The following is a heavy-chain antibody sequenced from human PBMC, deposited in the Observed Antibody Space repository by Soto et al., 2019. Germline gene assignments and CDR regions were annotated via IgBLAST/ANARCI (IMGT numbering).Heavy chain of an antibody. Sequence: QVQLQESGPGLVKPLETLSLTCTVSGGSVNSDNYYWSWIRQPPGKGLEWIGYIYHSGRTSYNPSLETRVTISVDTSRNQFSLRLSAVTAAYTGVFYCAREYSNSPEAFDLWGQGALVTVSS. CDR1: GGSVNSDNYY. CDR3: AREYSNSPEAFDL. V-gene: IGHV4-61*01. J-gene: IGHJ4*02. D-gene: IGHD6-6*01. CDR2: IYHSGRT.